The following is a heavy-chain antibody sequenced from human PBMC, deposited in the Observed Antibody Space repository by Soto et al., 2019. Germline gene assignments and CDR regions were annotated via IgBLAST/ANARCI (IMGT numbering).Heavy chain of an antibody. CDR1: GFTVSSNY. CDR3: ASRHDYSNYGDYYYYYMDV. D-gene: IGHD4-4*01. J-gene: IGHJ6*03. V-gene: IGHV3-53*04. Sequence: PGGSLRLSCAASGFTVSSNYMSWVRQAPGKGLEWVSVIYSGGSTYYADSVKGRFTISRHNSKNTLYLQMNSLRAEDTAVYYCASRHDYSNYGDYYYYYMDVWGKGTTVTVSS. CDR2: IYSGGST.